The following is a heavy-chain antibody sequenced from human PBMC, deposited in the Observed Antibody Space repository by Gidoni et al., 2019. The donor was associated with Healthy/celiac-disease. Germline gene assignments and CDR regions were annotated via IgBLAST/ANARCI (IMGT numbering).Heavy chain of an antibody. CDR2: ISGSGGST. D-gene: IGHD3-22*01. V-gene: IGHV3-23*01. Sequence: VQLLESGGGLVQPGGSLRLSCSASGFPFSSYAMSWVRQAPGKGLEWVSAISGSGGSTYYADSVKGRFTISRDNSKNTLYLQMNSLRAEDTAVYYCAKRGGDYYDSSGYPPGDFDYWGQGTLVTVSS. CDR3: AKRGGDYYDSSGYPPGDFDY. CDR1: GFPFSSYA. J-gene: IGHJ4*02.